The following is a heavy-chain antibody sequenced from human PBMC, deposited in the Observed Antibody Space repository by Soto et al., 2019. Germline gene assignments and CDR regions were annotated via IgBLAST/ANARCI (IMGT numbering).Heavy chain of an antibody. J-gene: IGHJ4*02. CDR2: ISYDGSNK. CDR1: GFTFSSYA. Sequence: QVQLVESGGGVVQPGRSLRLSCAASGFTFSSYAMHWVRQAPGKGLGWVAVISYDGSNKYYADSVKGRFTISRDNSKNTLYLQMNSLRAEDTAVYYCANSGSLNYWGQGTLVTVSS. D-gene: IGHD3-10*01. V-gene: IGHV3-30-3*01. CDR3: ANSGSLNY.